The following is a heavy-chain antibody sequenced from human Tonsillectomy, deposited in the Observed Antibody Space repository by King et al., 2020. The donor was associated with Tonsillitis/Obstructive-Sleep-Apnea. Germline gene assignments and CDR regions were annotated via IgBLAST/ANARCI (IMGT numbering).Heavy chain of an antibody. CDR1: GFVFDDYA. Sequence: VQLVESGGGLVQPGWSLRLSCAASGFVFDDYAMHWVRHVPGKGLEWVSGITWNSGTMGYADSVKGRFTISRDNAKNSLFLQMNSLRAEDTALYYCAKGSFLEWLCDYWGQGTLVTVSS. V-gene: IGHV3-9*01. D-gene: IGHD3-3*02. CDR3: AKGSFLEWLCDY. CDR2: ITWNSGTM. J-gene: IGHJ4*02.